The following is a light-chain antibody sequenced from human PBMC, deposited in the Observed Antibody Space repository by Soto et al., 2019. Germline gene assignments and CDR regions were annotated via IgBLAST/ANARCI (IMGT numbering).Light chain of an antibody. V-gene: IGLV2-14*01. CDR3: NSYTSSSSRV. CDR1: SSDVVGYNY. CDR2: EVS. J-gene: IGLJ3*02. Sequence: QSALTQPASVSGSPGQSITISCTGTSSDVVGYNYVSWYQQHPGKDPKLMIYEVSNRPSGVSNRFSGSKSGNTASLTISGLQAEDEDDYYCNSYTSSSSRVFGGGTKVTVL.